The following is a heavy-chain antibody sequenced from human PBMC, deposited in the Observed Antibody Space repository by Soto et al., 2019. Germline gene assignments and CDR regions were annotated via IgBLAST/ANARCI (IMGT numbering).Heavy chain of an antibody. CDR2: IYYSGST. D-gene: IGHD4-4*01. Sequence: SSGTPSLTRPFSGCSIRSSSFYLGWIRQPPGKGLEWIGSIYYSGSTYYNPSLKSRVTISVDTSKNQFSLKLSSVTAADTAVYYCARRYGYSFDYWGQGTLVTVSS. V-gene: IGHV4-39*01. J-gene: IGHJ4*02. CDR1: GCSIRSSSFY. CDR3: ARRYGYSFDY.